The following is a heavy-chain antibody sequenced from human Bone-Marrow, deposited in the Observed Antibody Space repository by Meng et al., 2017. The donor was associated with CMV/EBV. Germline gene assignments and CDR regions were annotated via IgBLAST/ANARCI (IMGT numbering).Heavy chain of an antibody. CDR1: GFPFSSYN. D-gene: IGHD6-19*01. V-gene: IGHV3-21*01. CDR2: ITSGSSFI. J-gene: IGHJ4*02. CDR3: ASPMRGNGWVPYDY. Sequence: ASGFPFSSYNMIWVRQAPGKGLEWVSSITSGSSFISYADSVRGRFTISRDNAKNSLYLQMNSLRAEDTGLYYCASPMRGNGWVPYDYWGQGALVTVSS.